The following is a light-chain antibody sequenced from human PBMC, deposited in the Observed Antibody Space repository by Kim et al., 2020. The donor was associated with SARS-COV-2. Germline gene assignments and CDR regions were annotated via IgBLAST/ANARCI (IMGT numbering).Light chain of an antibody. J-gene: IGKJ1*01. CDR3: QQYNTWPRT. V-gene: IGKV3-15*01. CDR1: QNIDNY. Sequence: EIVMTQSPATLSVSPGERATLSCRASQNIDNYLAWYQQKPGQAPRLLIYGASTRATGVPPRFSGTASGTEFTLTISSLQSEDFAVYYCQQYNTWPRTFGQGTKVDIK. CDR2: GAS.